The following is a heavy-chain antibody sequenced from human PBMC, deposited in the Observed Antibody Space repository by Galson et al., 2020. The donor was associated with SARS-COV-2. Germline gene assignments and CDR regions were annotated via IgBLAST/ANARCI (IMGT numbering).Heavy chain of an antibody. J-gene: IGHJ6*03. CDR2: IDPSDSYT. V-gene: IGHV5-10-1*01. Sequence: HGESLKISCKGSGYSFTSYWISWVRQMPGKGLEWMGRIDPSDSYTNYSPSFQGHVTISADKSISTAYLQWSSLKASDTAMYYCARHGNYYGSGSYSDYYYMYFWGKGTTVTVS. D-gene: IGHD3-10*01. CDR3: ARHGNYYGSGSYSDYYYMYF. CDR1: GYSFTSYW.